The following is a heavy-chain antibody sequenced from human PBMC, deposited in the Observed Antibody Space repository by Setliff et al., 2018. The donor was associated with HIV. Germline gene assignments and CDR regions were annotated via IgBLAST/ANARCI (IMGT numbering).Heavy chain of an antibody. CDR3: ARAAAGNTGPFDL. CDR1: DSGTYY. Sequence: SETLSLTCTVSDSGTYYWSWIRQPAGKGLEWIGRVSSRGDTNYNPSLKSRVTMSVDTSKNQFSLKLTSVTASDTAVYYCARAAAGNTGPFDLWGQGSPVTGLL. V-gene: IGHV4-4*07. J-gene: IGHJ4*02. D-gene: IGHD5-18*01. CDR2: VSSRGDT.